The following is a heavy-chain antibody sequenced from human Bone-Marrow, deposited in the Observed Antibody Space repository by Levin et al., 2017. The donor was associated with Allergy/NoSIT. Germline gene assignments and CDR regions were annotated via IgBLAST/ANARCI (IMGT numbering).Heavy chain of an antibody. D-gene: IGHD2-15*01. V-gene: IGHV1-24*01. CDR1: GNTLTELS. CDR3: AAEYCSGGSCDLFPY. Sequence: GESLKISCKVSGNTLTELSIHWVRQAPGKGLEWMGGFDPEDGETIYAQMFQGRVTMTEDRSTDTAYMDLSSLRSDDTAVYYCAAEYCSGGSCDLFPYWGQGTLVTVSS. J-gene: IGHJ4*02. CDR2: FDPEDGET.